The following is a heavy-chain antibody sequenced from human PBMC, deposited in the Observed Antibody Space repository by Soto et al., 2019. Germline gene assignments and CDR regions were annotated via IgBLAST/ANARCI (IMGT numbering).Heavy chain of an antibody. V-gene: IGHV3-74*01. Sequence: PGGSLRLSCAASGFTFSSYWMHWVRQAPGKGLVWVSRINSDGSSTSYADSVKGRFTISRDNAKNTLYLQMNSLRAEDTAVYYCARDRPYSSGWEYYYDGMDVWGQGTTVTVSS. D-gene: IGHD6-19*01. CDR2: INSDGSST. J-gene: IGHJ6*02. CDR1: GFTFSSYW. CDR3: ARDRPYSSGWEYYYDGMDV.